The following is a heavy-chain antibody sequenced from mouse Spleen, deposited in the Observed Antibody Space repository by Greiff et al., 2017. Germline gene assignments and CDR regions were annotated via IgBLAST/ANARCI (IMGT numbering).Heavy chain of an antibody. Sequence: DVKLVESGPGMVKPSQSLSLTCTVTGYSITSGYDWHWIRHFPGNKLEWMGYISYSGSTNYNPSLKSRISITHDTSKNHFFLKLNSVTTEDTATYYCARGGNYEAMDYWGQGTSVTVSS. V-gene: IGHV3-1*01. CDR2: ISYSGST. CDR3: ARGGNYEAMDY. J-gene: IGHJ4*01. CDR1: GYSITSGYD. D-gene: IGHD2-1*01.